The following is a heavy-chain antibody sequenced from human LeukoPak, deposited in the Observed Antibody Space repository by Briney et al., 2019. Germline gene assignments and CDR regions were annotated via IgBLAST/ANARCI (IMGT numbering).Heavy chain of an antibody. CDR1: GGSISSYY. Sequence: SETLSLTCTVSGGSISSYYWSWIRQPPGKGLEWIGYIYYSGGTNYNPSLKSRVTISVDTSKNQFSLKLSSVTAADTAVYYCARVKGVVRGVIIRAGYFDLWGRGTLVTVSS. J-gene: IGHJ2*01. CDR3: ARVKGVVRGVIIRAGYFDL. V-gene: IGHV4-59*01. D-gene: IGHD3-10*01. CDR2: IYYSGGT.